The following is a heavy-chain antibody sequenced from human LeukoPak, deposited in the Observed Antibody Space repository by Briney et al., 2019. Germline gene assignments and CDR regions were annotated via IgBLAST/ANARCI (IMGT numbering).Heavy chain of an antibody. D-gene: IGHD6-19*01. Sequence: ETLSLTRAVYGGSFSGYYWSWIRQPPGKGLEWIGEINHSGSTNYNPSLKSRVTISVDTSENQFSLKLSSVTAADTAVYYCARRSGWYKWTARNNWFDPWGQGTLVTVSS. J-gene: IGHJ5*02. CDR1: GGSFSGYY. CDR2: INHSGST. V-gene: IGHV4-34*01. CDR3: ARRSGWYKWTARNNWFDP.